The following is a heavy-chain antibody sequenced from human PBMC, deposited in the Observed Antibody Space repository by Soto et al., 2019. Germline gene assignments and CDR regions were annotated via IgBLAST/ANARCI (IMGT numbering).Heavy chain of an antibody. CDR1: GFTFSSYA. CDR2: ISTNGGST. Sequence: EVQLVESGGGVVQPGGSLRLSCAASGFTFSSYAMHWVRQAPGKGLEYVSTISTNGGSTYNVNSVKGRFTISRDNSKNTLYLQMGSLRAEDMAVYYCAREGGSYYFDYWGQGTLVTVSS. CDR3: AREGGSYYFDY. D-gene: IGHD1-26*01. J-gene: IGHJ4*02. V-gene: IGHV3-64*01.